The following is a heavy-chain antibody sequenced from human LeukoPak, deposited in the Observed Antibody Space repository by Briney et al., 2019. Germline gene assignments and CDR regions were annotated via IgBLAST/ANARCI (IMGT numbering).Heavy chain of an antibody. CDR2: IIPIFGTA. CDR1: GGTFSSYA. J-gene: IGHJ6*03. Sequence: GASVKVSCKASGGTFSSYAISWVRQAPGQGLEWMGGIIPIFGTANYAQKFQGRVTITTDESTSTAYMELSSLRSEDTAVYYCATLGYCSSTSCSYYYYYYMDVWGKGTTVTVSS. CDR3: ATLGYCSSTSCSYYYYYYMDV. D-gene: IGHD2-2*01. V-gene: IGHV1-69*05.